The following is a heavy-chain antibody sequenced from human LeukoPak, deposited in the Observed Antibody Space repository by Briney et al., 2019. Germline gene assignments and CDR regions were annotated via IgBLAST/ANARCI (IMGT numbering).Heavy chain of an antibody. Sequence: SETLSLTCAVYGGSFSGYYWSWIRQPPGKGLEWIGEINHSGSTNYNPSLKSRVTISVDTSKNQFSLKLSSVTAADTAVYYCARRPGYSSSWYREIRFDPWGQGTLVTASS. J-gene: IGHJ5*02. CDR3: ARRPGYSSSWYREIRFDP. V-gene: IGHV4-34*01. CDR2: INHSGST. CDR1: GGSFSGYY. D-gene: IGHD6-13*01.